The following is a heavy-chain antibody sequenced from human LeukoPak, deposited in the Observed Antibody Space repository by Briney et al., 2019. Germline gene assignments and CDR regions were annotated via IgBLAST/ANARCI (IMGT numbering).Heavy chain of an antibody. CDR3: ASSTYSYDSSGTRHWYFDL. J-gene: IGHJ2*01. CDR1: GFTFSSYN. V-gene: IGHV3-48*01. Sequence: PGGPLRLSCAASGFTFSSYNMNWVRQAPGKGLEWVSYISISSTTIYYADSVKGRFTISRDNGKNSLSLQMNSLRAEDTAVYYCASSTYSYDSSGTRHWYFDLWGRGTLVTVSS. D-gene: IGHD3-22*01. CDR2: ISISSTTI.